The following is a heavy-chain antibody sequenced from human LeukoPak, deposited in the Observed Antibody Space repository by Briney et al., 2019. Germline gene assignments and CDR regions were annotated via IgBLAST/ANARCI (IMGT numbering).Heavy chain of an antibody. CDR3: AATPTTYYYYGMDV. D-gene: IGHD1-1*01. CDR1: GFTFRSYG. Sequence: GRSLRLSCAASGFTFRSYGMHWVRQAPGKGLEWVAVISYDGSNKYYADSVKGRFTISRDNSKNTLYLQMNSLRAEDTAVYYCAATPTTYYYYGMDVWGQGTTVTVSS. CDR2: ISYDGSNK. V-gene: IGHV3-30*03. J-gene: IGHJ6*02.